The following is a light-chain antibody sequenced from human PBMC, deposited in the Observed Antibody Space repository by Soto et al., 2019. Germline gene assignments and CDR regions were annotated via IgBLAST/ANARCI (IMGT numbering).Light chain of an antibody. CDR1: ITDIGSYNL. J-gene: IGLJ1*01. CDR2: EAS. V-gene: IGLV2-14*02. Sequence: QSVLTQPASVSGSPGQSITISCTGTITDIGSYNLVSWYQQHPGKAPKLMISEASKRPSGVPNRFSGSKSGNTASLTISGLQAEDEADYYCSSYTTANNYVFGNGTKVTV. CDR3: SSYTTANNYV.